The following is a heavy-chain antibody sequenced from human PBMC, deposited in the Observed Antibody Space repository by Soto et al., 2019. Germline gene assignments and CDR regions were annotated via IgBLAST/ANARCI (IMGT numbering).Heavy chain of an antibody. V-gene: IGHV4-61*01. CDR1: GASVRSGRYY. CDR3: ATWKYAGED. J-gene: IGHJ4*02. D-gene: IGHD3-16*01. Sequence: QVQLQESGPGLVKPSETLSLTCTVSGASVRSGRYYWSWLRQPPGKGLEWIGYILYSGSTNYNPSLESRVTISVDTSKNQFSLELRSVTAADTALYYCATWKYAGEDWGQGTLVSVSS. CDR2: ILYSGST.